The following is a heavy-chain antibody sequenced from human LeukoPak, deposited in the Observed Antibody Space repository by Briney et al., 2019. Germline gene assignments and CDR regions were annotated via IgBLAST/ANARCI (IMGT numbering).Heavy chain of an antibody. CDR3: ARLGSWSPNWFDA. CDR1: GYSFTNYW. J-gene: IGHJ5*02. Sequence: GESLKISCKGSGYSFTNYWISWVRQMPGKGLEWMGRIDPADSYINYSPSFQRHVTISTDKSISTAYLQWSSLKASDTAMYYCARLGSWSPNWFDAWGQGTLATVSS. V-gene: IGHV5-10-1*01. D-gene: IGHD6-13*01. CDR2: IDPADSYI.